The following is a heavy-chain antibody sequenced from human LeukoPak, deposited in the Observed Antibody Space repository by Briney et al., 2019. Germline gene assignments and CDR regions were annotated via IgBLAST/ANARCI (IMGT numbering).Heavy chain of an antibody. Sequence: SVKVSCKASGYTFTYRYLHWVRQAPGQALEWMGWITPFIGNTNYAQKFQGRVTITRDRSMSTAYMELSSLRSEDTAMYYCASSSFDSFLNYWGQGTLVTVSS. CDR2: ITPFIGNT. V-gene: IGHV1-45*02. CDR3: ASSSFDSFLNY. CDR1: GYTFTYRY. D-gene: IGHD3-9*01. J-gene: IGHJ4*02.